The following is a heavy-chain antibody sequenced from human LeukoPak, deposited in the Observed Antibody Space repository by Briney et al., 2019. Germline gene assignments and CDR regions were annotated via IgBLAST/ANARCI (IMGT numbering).Heavy chain of an antibody. CDR3: ARVTTGGYYNC. V-gene: IGHV4-61*02. Sequence: PSQTLSLTCSVSGDSISSGNYYWTWIRQPAGKGLEWIGRIYSTGSTNYNPSLESRVTISVDTSKNQFSLRLSSVTAADTAVYYCARVTTGGYYNCWGQGTLVTVS. D-gene: IGHD3-22*01. CDR1: GDSISSGNYY. J-gene: IGHJ4*02. CDR2: IYSTGST.